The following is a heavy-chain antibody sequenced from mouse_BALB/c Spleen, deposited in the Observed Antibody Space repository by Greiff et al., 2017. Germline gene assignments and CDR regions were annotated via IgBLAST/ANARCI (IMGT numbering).Heavy chain of an antibody. J-gene: IGHJ3*01. V-gene: IGHV5-9-3*01. Sequence: EVKLMESGGGLVQPGGSLKLSCAASGFTFSSYAMSWVRQTPEKRLEWVATISSGGSYTYYPDSVKGRFTISRDNAKNTLYLQMSSLRSEDTAMYYCARRAYWGQGTLVTVSA. CDR1: GFTFSSYA. CDR2: ISSGGSYT. CDR3: ARRAY.